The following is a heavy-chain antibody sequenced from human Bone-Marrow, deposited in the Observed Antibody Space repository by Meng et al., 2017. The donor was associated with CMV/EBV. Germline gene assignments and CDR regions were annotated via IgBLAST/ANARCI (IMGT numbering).Heavy chain of an antibody. J-gene: IGHJ6*02. CDR2: IIPIFGTA. V-gene: IGHV1-69*05. CDR3: ARDQVFWSGYPFYYGMDV. CDR1: GGTFSSYA. Sequence: SVKVSCKASGGTFSSYAISWVRQAPGQGLEWMGGIIPIFGTANYAQKFQGRVTITTDESTSTVYMELSSLRSEDTAVYYCARDQVFWSGYPFYYGMDVWGQGTTVTVSS. D-gene: IGHD3-3*01.